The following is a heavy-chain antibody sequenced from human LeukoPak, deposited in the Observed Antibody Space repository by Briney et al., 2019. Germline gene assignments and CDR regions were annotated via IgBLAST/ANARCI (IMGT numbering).Heavy chain of an antibody. D-gene: IGHD3-16*01. CDR1: GFLFSQYG. CDR2: IKEDGSET. V-gene: IGHV3-7*01. CDR3: AREWLISPPEITVLFDF. J-gene: IGHJ4*02. Sequence: PGGSLKLSCAASGFLFSQYGMSWVRQAPGKRLEWVANIKEDGSETYYADSVKGRFLISRDNAQNSLYLEMNFVTPEDTAVYYCAREWLISPPEITVLFDFWGQGTRVTVSS.